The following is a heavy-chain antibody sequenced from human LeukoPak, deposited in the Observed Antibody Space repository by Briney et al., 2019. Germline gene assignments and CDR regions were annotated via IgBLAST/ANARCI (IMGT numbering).Heavy chain of an antibody. CDR2: IYYSGST. J-gene: IGHJ4*02. Sequence: PSETLSLTCAVSGGSINYYYWSWIRQPPGKGLEWIGYIYYSGSTNYNPSLKSRVTISVDTSKNQFSLKLSSVTAADTAVYYCARAGRSNYTFAYWGQGTLVTVSS. CDR3: ARAGRSNYTFAY. V-gene: IGHV4-59*12. D-gene: IGHD4-11*01. CDR1: GGSINYYY.